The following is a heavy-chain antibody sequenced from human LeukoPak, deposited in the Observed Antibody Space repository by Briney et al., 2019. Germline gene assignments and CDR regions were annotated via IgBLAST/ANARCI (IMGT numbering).Heavy chain of an antibody. CDR1: GLIFSAHD. D-gene: IGHD3-10*01. CDR3: LTNEWVGESLYIY. CDR2: ISRGGTNI. J-gene: IGHJ4*02. Sequence: GGSLRLSCEASGLIFSAHDLNWLRQAPGEGLEWVSHISRGGTNIQYTDSVKGRFTISRDDAKNSLNLQMNSLRVEDTAIYYCLTNEWVGESLYIYWGQGIQVTVSS. V-gene: IGHV3-48*03.